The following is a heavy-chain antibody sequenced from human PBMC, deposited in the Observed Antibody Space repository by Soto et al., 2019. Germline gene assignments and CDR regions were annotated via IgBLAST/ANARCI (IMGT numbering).Heavy chain of an antibody. J-gene: IGHJ4*02. Sequence: SVKVSCKASGGTFSSYAISWVRQAPGQGLEWMGGIIPIFGTANYAQKFQGRVTITADESTSTAYMELSSLRSEDTAVYYCARGAVVVTAKAFDYWGQGTLVTVSS. CDR3: ARGAVVVTAKAFDY. V-gene: IGHV1-69*13. CDR2: IIPIFGTA. CDR1: GGTFSSYA. D-gene: IGHD2-21*02.